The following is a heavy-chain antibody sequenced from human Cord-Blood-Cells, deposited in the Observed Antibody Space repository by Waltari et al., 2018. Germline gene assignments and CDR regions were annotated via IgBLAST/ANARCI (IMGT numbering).Heavy chain of an antibody. CDR1: GYTFTGYY. CDR3: ARMGTASLDAFDI. V-gene: IGHV1-2*04. Sequence: QVQLVQSGAEVKKPGASVKVSCKASGYTFTGYYMNWVRQAPGQVLEWMGWINPNSGGTNDAQKFQGWVTIIRHPSISTAYVEVGRLRTDDTAAYYCARMGTASLDAFDIWGQGTMVAVAS. J-gene: IGHJ3*02. D-gene: IGHD7-27*01. CDR2: INPNSGGT.